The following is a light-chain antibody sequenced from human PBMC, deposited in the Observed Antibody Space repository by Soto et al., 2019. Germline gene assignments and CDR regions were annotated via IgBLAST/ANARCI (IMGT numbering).Light chain of an antibody. CDR3: QQSYSTPWT. CDR1: QDISNY. V-gene: IGKV1-39*01. Sequence: DIQMTQSPSSLSASVGDRVTITCQASQDISNYLHWFQQKPGKAPKLLIYAASSLQSGVPSRFSGSGSGTDFTLTISSLQPEDFATYYCQQSYSTPWTFGQGTKVDIK. J-gene: IGKJ1*01. CDR2: AAS.